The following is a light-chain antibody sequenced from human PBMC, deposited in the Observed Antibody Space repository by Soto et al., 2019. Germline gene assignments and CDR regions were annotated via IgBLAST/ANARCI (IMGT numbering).Light chain of an antibody. CDR2: DVS. J-gene: IGKJ5*01. Sequence: AIQVTQSPSSLSASVGDRVTITCRASQDIRGALAWYQQKPGKAPKLLIYDVSTLESGVPSRFCGSGSWTEFTLTISSLQPEDFGTYYGQQFNSYPFTFGHGTRLEIK. V-gene: IGKV1-13*02. CDR3: QQFNSYPFT. CDR1: QDIRGA.